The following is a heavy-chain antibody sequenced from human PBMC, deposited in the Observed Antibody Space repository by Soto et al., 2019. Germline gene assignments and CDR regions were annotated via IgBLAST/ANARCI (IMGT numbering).Heavy chain of an antibody. CDR3: ARKDCGGDCYSVRYYGMDV. J-gene: IGHJ6*02. CDR1: GGTFSSYA. D-gene: IGHD2-21*02. CDR2: IIPIFGTA. V-gene: IGHV1-69*12. Sequence: QVQLVQSGAEVKKPGSSVKVSCKASGGTFSSYAISWVRQAPGQGLEWMGGIIPIFGTANYAQKFQGRVTITADESTSTAYRELSSLRSEDTAVYYCARKDCGGDCYSVRYYGMDVWGQGTTVTVSS.